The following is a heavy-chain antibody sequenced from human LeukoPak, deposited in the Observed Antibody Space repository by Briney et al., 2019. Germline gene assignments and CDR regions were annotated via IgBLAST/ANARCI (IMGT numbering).Heavy chain of an antibody. D-gene: IGHD6-19*01. Sequence: SETLSLTCAVSGESIITNHWWSWVRQPPGKGLEWIGEINHSGSTNYNPSLKSRVTISVDTSKNQFSLKLSSVTAADTAVYYCARGPLLWYSSGWYYFDYWGQGTLVTVSS. J-gene: IGHJ4*02. V-gene: IGHV4-4*02. CDR2: INHSGST. CDR3: ARGPLLWYSSGWYYFDY. CDR1: GESIITNHW.